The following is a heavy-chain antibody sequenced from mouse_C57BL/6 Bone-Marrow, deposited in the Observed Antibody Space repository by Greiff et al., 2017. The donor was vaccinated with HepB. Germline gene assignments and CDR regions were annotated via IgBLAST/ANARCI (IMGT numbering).Heavy chain of an antibody. J-gene: IGHJ3*01. V-gene: IGHV10-1*01. CDR3: VRHEGWVFAY. D-gene: IGHD3-3*01. CDR1: GFSFNTYA. CDR2: IRSKSNNYAT. Sequence: EVKLVESGGGLVQPKGSLKLSCAASGFSFNTYAMNWVRQAPGKGLEWVARIRSKSNNYATYYADSVKDRFTISRDDSESMLYLQMNNLKTEDTAMYYCVRHEGWVFAYWGQGTLVTVSA.